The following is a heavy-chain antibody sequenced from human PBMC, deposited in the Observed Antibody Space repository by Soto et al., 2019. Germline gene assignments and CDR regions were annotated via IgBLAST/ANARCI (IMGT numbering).Heavy chain of an antibody. CDR3: ARCPYYDFWSAYSHPNYYYYGMDV. V-gene: IGHV5-51*01. CDR2: IYPGDSDT. D-gene: IGHD3-3*01. Sequence: GESLKISCKGSGYSFTSYWIGWVRQMPGKGLEWMGIIYPGDSDTRYSPSFQGQVTISADKSISTAYLQWSSLKASDTAMYYCARCPYYDFWSAYSHPNYYYYGMDVWGQGTTVTVSS. CDR1: GYSFTSYW. J-gene: IGHJ6*02.